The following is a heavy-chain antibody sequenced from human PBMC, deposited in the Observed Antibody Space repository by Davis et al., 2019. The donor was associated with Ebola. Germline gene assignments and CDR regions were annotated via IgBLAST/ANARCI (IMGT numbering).Heavy chain of an antibody. D-gene: IGHD6-19*01. Sequence: GESLKISCAASGFAFSHYGMHWVRQPPGKGLEWVAGIWNHGNDYLYADSVRGRFTISRDNYKDTVYLQMNNLRGEDTAVYYSARDPDTSGYYSWFDPWGQGTLVTVAS. CDR3: ARDPDTSGYYSWFDP. CDR2: IWNHGNDY. V-gene: IGHV3-33*01. CDR1: GFAFSHYG. J-gene: IGHJ5*02.